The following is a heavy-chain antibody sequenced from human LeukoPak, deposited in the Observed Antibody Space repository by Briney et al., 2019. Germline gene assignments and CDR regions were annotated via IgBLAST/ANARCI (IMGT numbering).Heavy chain of an antibody. J-gene: IGHJ4*02. CDR1: GFTFSSYA. CDR2: ISGSGGNT. V-gene: IGHV3-23*01. Sequence: GGSLRPSCAASGFTFSSYAMSWVRQAPGKGLEWVSAISGSGGNTYYADSVKGRFTISRDNSKNTLYLQMNSLRAEDTAVYYCAKMPRRYSSGFQPTYYFDYWGQGTLVTVSS. CDR3: AKMPRRYSSGFQPTYYFDY. D-gene: IGHD6-19*01.